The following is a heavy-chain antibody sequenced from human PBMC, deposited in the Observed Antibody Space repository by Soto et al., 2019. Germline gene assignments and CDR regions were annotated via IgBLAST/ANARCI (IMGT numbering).Heavy chain of an antibody. V-gene: IGHV3-23*01. D-gene: IGHD2-8*01. CDR2: ISGSGGGT. J-gene: IGHJ4*02. CDR3: TKHLSNGSPDY. CDR1: GFTFRSYA. Sequence: GSLRVSCAASGFTFRSYAMSWVRQAPGKGLEWVSLISGSGGGTYYADSVKGRFTISRDNAKNTLYLQMNSLRAEDTAVFYCTKHLSNGSPDYWGQGTLVTVSS.